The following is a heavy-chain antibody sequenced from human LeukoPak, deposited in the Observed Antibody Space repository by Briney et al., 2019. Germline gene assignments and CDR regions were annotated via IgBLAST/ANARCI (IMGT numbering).Heavy chain of an antibody. CDR3: ARVSLGYFDWLLSTDAFDI. V-gene: IGHV4-4*02. D-gene: IGHD3-9*01. CDR1: NVSISSSNW. Sequence: SGTLSLTCVVCNVSISSSNWWSWVRQPPGKGLEWIGEINLSGSTNSNPSLKSRVIISLDKSNNQFSLKLSSVTAADTAVYYCARVSLGYFDWLLSTDAFDIWGQGTMVTVSS. CDR2: INLSGST. J-gene: IGHJ3*02.